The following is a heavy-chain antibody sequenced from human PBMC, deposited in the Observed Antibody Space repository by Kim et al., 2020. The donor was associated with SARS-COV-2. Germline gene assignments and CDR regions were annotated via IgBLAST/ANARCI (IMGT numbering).Heavy chain of an antibody. Sequence: GGSLRLSCAASELTASRNHMNWVRQAPGKGPEWVSVIYSGGTTSYADFVKGRFTISRDSSKNTVNLQMNSLRADDTAVYYCARDPLGDGYSFSDYWGQGTLVTVSS. D-gene: IGHD5-18*01. CDR1: ELTASRNH. CDR3: ARDPLGDGYSFSDY. J-gene: IGHJ4*02. V-gene: IGHV3-53*01. CDR2: IYSGGTT.